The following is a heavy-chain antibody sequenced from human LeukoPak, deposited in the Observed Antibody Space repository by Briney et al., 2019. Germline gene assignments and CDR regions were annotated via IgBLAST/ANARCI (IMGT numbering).Heavy chain of an antibody. CDR1: GYTFTSYD. D-gene: IGHD3-3*01. V-gene: IGHV1-8*01. CDR2: MNPNSGNT. Sequence: ASVKVSCKSSGYTFTSYDINWVGQPAGQGREGMGWMNPNSGNTGYEEKFQGRVTTTRNTPITTAYMALSSLRSEYTAVYYCARWLGVDTIFGVILPFSGYSYYMDGSGKATTVT. CDR3: ARWLGVDTIFGVILPFSGYSYYMDG. J-gene: IGHJ6*03.